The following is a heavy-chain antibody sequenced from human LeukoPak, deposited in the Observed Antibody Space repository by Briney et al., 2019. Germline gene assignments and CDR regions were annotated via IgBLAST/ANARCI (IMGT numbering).Heavy chain of an antibody. CDR2: IYYSESN. D-gene: IGHD3-10*01. J-gene: IGHJ4*02. Sequence: SETLSLTCTVSGGSVSNGNYYWSWLRQPQGRALEWIDYIYYSESNYYNPSLEGRVTISVDTSKNQFSVKLSSVTTADTAVYYCARSQNYYGSGDYWSQGTLVTVSS. CDR1: GGSVSNGNYY. CDR3: ARSQNYYGSGDY. V-gene: IGHV4-61*01.